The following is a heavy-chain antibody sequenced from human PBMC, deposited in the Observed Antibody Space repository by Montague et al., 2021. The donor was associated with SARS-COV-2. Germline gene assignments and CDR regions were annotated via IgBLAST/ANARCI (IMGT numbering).Heavy chain of an antibody. CDR3: ARVKSMIRFGGVIVLLDY. CDR2: IYYSGST. J-gene: IGHJ4*02. D-gene: IGHD3-16*02. CDR1: GGSISSGGYY. V-gene: IGHV4-31*03. Sequence: TLSLTCTVSGGSISSGGYYCSWIRQPPGKGLEWIGYIYYSGSTYYNPSLKSRVTISVDTSKNQFSLKLSSVTAADTAVYYCARVKSMIRFGGVIVLLDYWAQGTL.